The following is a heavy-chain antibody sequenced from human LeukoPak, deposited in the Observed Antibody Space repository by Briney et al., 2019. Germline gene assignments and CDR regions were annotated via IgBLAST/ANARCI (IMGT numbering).Heavy chain of an antibody. Sequence: GGSLRRSCAASGFTFSSYSMNWVRQAPGKGLEGVSSISSSSSYIYYADSVKGRFTISRDNAKNSLYLQSNSLRAEETAVYYCARIYYYDSSGYYYGEGYDYWGQGTLVTVSS. J-gene: IGHJ4*02. CDR2: ISSSSSYI. CDR3: ARIYYYDSSGYYYGEGYDY. V-gene: IGHV3-21*01. CDR1: GFTFSSYS. D-gene: IGHD3-22*01.